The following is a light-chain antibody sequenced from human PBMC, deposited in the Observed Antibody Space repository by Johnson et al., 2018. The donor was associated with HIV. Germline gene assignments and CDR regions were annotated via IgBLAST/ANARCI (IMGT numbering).Light chain of an antibody. J-gene: IGLJ1*01. Sequence: QSVLTQPPSVSAAPGQKVTISCSGSTSNIGNNYVSWYQQLPGTAPKLLIYEKNKRPSGIPDRFSASKSGTSATLDITGLQNGDEAVYYCGTWYSSLGDHYVFGTGTKVTVL. V-gene: IGLV1-51*02. CDR2: EKN. CDR1: TSNIGNNY. CDR3: GTWYSSLGDHYV.